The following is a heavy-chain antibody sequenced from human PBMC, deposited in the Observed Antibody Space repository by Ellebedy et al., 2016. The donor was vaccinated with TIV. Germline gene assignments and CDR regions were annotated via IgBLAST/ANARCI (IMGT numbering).Heavy chain of an antibody. V-gene: IGHV3-23*01. CDR2: INSRGGTT. D-gene: IGHD4-17*01. Sequence: PGGSLRLSCAASGFTFSGYAMSWVRQTPGKRLEWVSGINSRGGTTSYADSVKGRFTISRDNSKNTLYLQMNSLRAEDTAVYYCAKDKVFGDSKREIDVWGQGTTVTVSS. CDR1: GFTFSGYA. J-gene: IGHJ6*02. CDR3: AKDKVFGDSKREIDV.